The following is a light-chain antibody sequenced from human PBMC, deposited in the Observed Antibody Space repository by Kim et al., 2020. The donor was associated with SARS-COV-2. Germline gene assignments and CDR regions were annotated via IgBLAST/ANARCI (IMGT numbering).Light chain of an antibody. CDR1: ALPKQY. Sequence: SYELTQPPSVSVSPGQTARITCSGDALPKQYAYWYQQKPGQAPVLVIYKDSERPSGIPERFSGSSSGTTVTLTISGVQAEDEADYYCQSADSSVLRVFGGGTQLTVL. CDR2: KDS. CDR3: QSADSSVLRV. J-gene: IGLJ3*02. V-gene: IGLV3-25*03.